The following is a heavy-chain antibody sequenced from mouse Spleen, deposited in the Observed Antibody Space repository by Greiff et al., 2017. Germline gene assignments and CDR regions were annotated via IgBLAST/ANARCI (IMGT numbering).Heavy chain of an antibody. CDR2: ISSGGSYT. Sequence: EVKLVESGGDLVKPGGSLKLSCAASGFTFSSYGMSWVRQTPDKRLEWVATISSGGSYTYYPDSVKGRFTISRDNAKNTLYLQMSSLKSEDTAMYYCARHESPNWAWFAYWGQGTLVTVSA. D-gene: IGHD4-1*01. J-gene: IGHJ3*01. V-gene: IGHV5-6*01. CDR1: GFTFSSYG. CDR3: ARHESPNWAWFAY.